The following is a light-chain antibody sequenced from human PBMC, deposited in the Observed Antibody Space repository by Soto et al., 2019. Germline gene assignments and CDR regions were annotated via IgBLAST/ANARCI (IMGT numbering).Light chain of an antibody. CDR2: GAS. CDR3: QQRTTSIT. V-gene: IGKV3-11*01. Sequence: EIGLTQSPDPLSVSPGEKAPLSCRASQSVSSNLAWYQQKPGQAPRLLIYGASNRATGIPARFSGSGSGTDFTLTISSLEPEDFAVYYCQQRTTSITFGQGTRLEI. J-gene: IGKJ5*01. CDR1: QSVSSN.